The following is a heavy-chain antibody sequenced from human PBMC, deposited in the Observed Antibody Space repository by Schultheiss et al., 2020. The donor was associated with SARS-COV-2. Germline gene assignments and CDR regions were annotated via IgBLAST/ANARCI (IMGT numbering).Heavy chain of an antibody. Sequence: GGSLRLSCAASGFTFSTYWMSWVRQAPGKGLEWVSISTGSGGGTYYADSVMGRFTISRDNSKNTLFLQMNSLRAGDTAIYYCAKGHSGSYLYGMDVWGQGTMVTVSS. D-gene: IGHD1-26*01. CDR3: AKGHSGSYLYGMDV. CDR2: STGSGGGT. V-gene: IGHV3-23*01. J-gene: IGHJ6*02. CDR1: GFTFSTYW.